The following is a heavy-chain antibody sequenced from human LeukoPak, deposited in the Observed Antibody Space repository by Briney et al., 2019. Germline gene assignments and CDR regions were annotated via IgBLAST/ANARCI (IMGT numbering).Heavy chain of an antibody. CDR2: IYYRGST. V-gene: IGHV4-39*01. D-gene: IGHD1-26*01. CDR1: GDSISSSSHY. Sequence: SETLSPTSTVSGDSISSSSHYWGWIRQPPGKGLEWIGSIYYRGSTYYNPSLKSRVTISVDTPKNQFSLKLSSVTAADTAVYYCARQTVGGRVGATIDYWGQGTLVTVSS. CDR3: ARQTVGGRVGATIDY. J-gene: IGHJ4*02.